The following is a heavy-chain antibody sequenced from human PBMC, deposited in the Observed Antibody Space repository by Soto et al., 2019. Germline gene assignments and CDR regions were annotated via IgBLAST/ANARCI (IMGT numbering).Heavy chain of an antibody. V-gene: IGHV5-10-1*03. J-gene: IGHJ3*02. CDR2: IDPIDSYT. CDR3: TRRSCINYNCFFDI. Sequence: EVQLMQSGAEVKKPGESLRLSCEASGYKFTTDWISWVRQIPGKGLEWMGRIDPIDSYTYYSPSFQGHVTISVDKSISTAYLQWNSLKASDTALYYCTRRSCINYNCFFDIWGQGTMVTVSS. D-gene: IGHD2-8*01. CDR1: GYKFTTDW.